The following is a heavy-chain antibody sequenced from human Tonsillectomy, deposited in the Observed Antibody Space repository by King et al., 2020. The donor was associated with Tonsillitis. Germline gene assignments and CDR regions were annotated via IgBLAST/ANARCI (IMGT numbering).Heavy chain of an antibody. CDR2: ISYDGSNK. CDR1: GFTFRDYG. J-gene: IGHJ3*01. Sequence: VQLVESGGGVVLPGRSLRLSCAASGFTFRDYGMNWVRQAPGKGLEWVAVISYDGSNKYYGDSVKGRFTISRDNSKNTLYLQMNSLRAEDTALYYCANTPAPGYNSKEVDFDVWGTGTMVTVSS. V-gene: IGHV3-30*18. CDR3: ANTPAPGYNSKEVDFDV. D-gene: IGHD6-19*01.